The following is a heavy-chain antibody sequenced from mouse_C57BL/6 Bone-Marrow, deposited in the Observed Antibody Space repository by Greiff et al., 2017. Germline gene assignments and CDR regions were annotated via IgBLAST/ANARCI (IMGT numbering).Heavy chain of an antibody. Sequence: VQLQQSGAELAKPGASVKLSCKASGYTFTSYWMHWVKQRPGQGLEWIGYINPSSGYTKYKQKFKDKATLTADKSTSTTYMQLSSLPYEDSAVYYCATKYCGRNYDYWGQGTTLTVSS. CDR1: GYTFTSYW. CDR3: ATKYCGRNYDY. V-gene: IGHV1-7*01. D-gene: IGHD1-1*01. J-gene: IGHJ2*01. CDR2: INPSSGYT.